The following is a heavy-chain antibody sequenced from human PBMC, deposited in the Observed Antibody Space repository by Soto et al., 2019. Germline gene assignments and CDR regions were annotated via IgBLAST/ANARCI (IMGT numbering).Heavy chain of an antibody. CDR2: INAGNGKT. J-gene: IGHJ4*02. CDR1: GCTFTSCG. CDR3: AILGASLGGYDNTYYFGD. D-gene: IGHD5-12*01. V-gene: IGHV1-3*01. Sequence: ASMKVSCNASGCTFTSCGMHWVRQAPGRRLEWMGWINAGNGKTKYSEEFQGRVTIARDTSASTAYMELSSLRSEDTAVYYCAILGASLGGYDNTYYFGDRDQGSL.